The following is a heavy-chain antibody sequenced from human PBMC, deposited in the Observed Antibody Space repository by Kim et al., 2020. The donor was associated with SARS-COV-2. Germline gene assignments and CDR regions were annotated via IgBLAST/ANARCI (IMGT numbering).Heavy chain of an antibody. J-gene: IGHJ3*01. V-gene: IGHV1-8*01. CDR1: GYTFTNYD. Sequence: ASVKVSCKASGYTFTNYDIHWVRQATGQGLDWLGWVSPNSGNTGYAQEFQGRVTMTRNTSLSTVYLEVSSLRSDDTAIFYFARENNDALNFWCHGTLVTV. CDR2: VSPNSGNT. CDR3: ARENNDALNF. D-gene: IGHD1-1*01.